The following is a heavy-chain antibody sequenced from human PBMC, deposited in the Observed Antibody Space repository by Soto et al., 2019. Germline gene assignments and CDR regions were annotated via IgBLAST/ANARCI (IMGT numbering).Heavy chain of an antibody. CDR3: ARGPELPAYYYYYMDV. Sequence: PGGSLSLSCASSGFTFSDYAMSWVRQAPGKGLEWVSAISGTGGSAQYTDSVKGRFTISRDNSKNTLYLQMNSLRSEDTAVYYCARGPELPAYYYYYMDVWGKGTTVTVSS. V-gene: IGHV3-23*01. D-gene: IGHD3-10*01. CDR2: ISGTGGSA. J-gene: IGHJ6*03. CDR1: GFTFSDYA.